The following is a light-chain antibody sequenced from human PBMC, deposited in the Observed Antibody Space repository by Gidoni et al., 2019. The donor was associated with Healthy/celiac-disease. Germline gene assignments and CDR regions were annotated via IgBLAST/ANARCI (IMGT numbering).Light chain of an antibody. CDR1: QSVSTSY. J-gene: IGKJ1*01. Sequence: EIVLTQSPGTLSLSTGERATLSCMASQSVSTSYLAWYQQTPGQAPRLLIYGASSMSTGIPDRFSGSGSGTDFTLTISRLEPEDFAVYYCQQYGSSPWTFGQXTKVEIK. CDR2: GAS. V-gene: IGKV3-20*01. CDR3: QQYGSSPWT.